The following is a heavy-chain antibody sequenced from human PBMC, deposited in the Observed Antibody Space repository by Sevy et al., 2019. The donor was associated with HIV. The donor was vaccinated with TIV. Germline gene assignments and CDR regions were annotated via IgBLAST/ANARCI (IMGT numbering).Heavy chain of an antibody. CDR1: GFSFSNYG. CDR3: ARDPGYSGYDWGALTYYFDY. CDR2: IRLDGNDK. V-gene: IGHV3-30*02. J-gene: IGHJ4*02. Sequence: GGSLRLSCEAFGFSFSNYGMHWVRQAPGKGPEWVSSIRLDGNDKQYADSGKGRFTISRDNSKNTLNLQMKSLRAEDTAVYYCARDPGYSGYDWGALTYYFDYWGQGTLVTVSS. D-gene: IGHD5-12*01.